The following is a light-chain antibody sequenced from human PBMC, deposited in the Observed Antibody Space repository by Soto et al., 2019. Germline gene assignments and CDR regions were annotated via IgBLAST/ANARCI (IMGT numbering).Light chain of an antibody. CDR2: AAS. Sequence: DIQMTQSPSSLSASVGDRVTINCRASQSISSYLNWYQQKPGQAPKLLIYAASSLQSGVPSRFSGSGSGTDFTLTISSLQPEDFATYYCQQSYSTPITFGQGTRLEI. J-gene: IGKJ5*01. CDR3: QQSYSTPIT. V-gene: IGKV1-39*01. CDR1: QSISSY.